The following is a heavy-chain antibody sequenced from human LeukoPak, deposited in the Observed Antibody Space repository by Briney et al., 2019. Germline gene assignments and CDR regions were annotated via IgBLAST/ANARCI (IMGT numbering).Heavy chain of an antibody. CDR1: GFSSDDYG. Sequence: GGSLRPSCAASGFSSDDYGMTWVRQVPGKGLEWVSGINWNGGSTGYADSVKGRFTISRDNAKNSLYLQMNSLRAEDTALYYCARDWSGYSSGWSPLGHWGQGTLVTVSS. CDR3: ARDWSGYSSGWSPLGH. V-gene: IGHV3-20*04. J-gene: IGHJ4*02. CDR2: INWNGGST. D-gene: IGHD6-19*01.